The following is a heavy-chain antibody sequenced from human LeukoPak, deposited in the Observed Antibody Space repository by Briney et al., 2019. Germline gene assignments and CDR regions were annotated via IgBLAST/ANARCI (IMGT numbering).Heavy chain of an antibody. J-gene: IGHJ4*02. D-gene: IGHD1-26*01. CDR1: GFTFDAYA. Sequence: GGSLRLSCAASGFTFDAYAMNWVRQAPGKGLEWVSYISTSGTTRYYADSVKGRFTISRDNAKNSLYLQMNSLRAEDTGVYYCARDEVGATTEFDYWGQGTLVTVSS. CDR2: ISTSGTTR. V-gene: IGHV3-48*03. CDR3: ARDEVGATTEFDY.